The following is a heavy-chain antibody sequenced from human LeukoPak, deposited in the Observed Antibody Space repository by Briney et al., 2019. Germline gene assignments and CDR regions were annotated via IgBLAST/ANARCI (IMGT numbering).Heavy chain of an antibody. Sequence: GGSLRLSCAASGFTFSSYAMSWVRQAPGKGLEWVSVLYSGGSTYYADSEKGRFTISRDNSKNTLYLQMNSLRAEDTAVYYCAKGGGVVPAAPRPFDIWGQGTMVTVSS. CDR1: GFTFSSYA. J-gene: IGHJ3*02. V-gene: IGHV3-23*03. D-gene: IGHD2-2*01. CDR2: LYSGGST. CDR3: AKGGGVVPAAPRPFDI.